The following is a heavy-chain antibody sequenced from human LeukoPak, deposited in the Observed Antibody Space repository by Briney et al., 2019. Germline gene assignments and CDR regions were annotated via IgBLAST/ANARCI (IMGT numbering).Heavy chain of an antibody. CDR1: GYSFTNYG. J-gene: IGHJ5*02. Sequence: ASVKVSCKTSGYSFTNYGITWVRQAPGQGLEWMGWISGYNSKPFYAQNFQGRVTMTTDTSTSTVYMEVRSLRSEDTAVYYCARGGGWFDPWGQGTLVTVSS. V-gene: IGHV1-18*01. CDR2: ISGYNSKP. D-gene: IGHD4-23*01. CDR3: ARGGGWFDP.